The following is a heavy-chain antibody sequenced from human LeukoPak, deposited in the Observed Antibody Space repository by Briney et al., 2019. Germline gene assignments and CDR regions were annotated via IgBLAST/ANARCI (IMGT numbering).Heavy chain of an antibody. CDR1: GFTVNNNY. CDR3: AGGVLAHYFDY. V-gene: IGHV3-66*01. J-gene: IGHJ4*02. CDR2: IYSSGTT. D-gene: IGHD6-13*01. Sequence: PGGSLRLSCAASGFTVNNNYMSWVRQAPGKGLEWVSVIYSSGTTFYADSVKGGVTISRDNSKNTLYLHMDSLRAEDTAVYYCAGGVLAHYFDYWGQGTLVTVSS.